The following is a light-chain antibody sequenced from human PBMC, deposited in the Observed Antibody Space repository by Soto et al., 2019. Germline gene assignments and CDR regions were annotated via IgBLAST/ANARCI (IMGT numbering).Light chain of an antibody. V-gene: IGKV3-15*01. CDR3: QQYDYLPLT. CDR1: QSVSSN. J-gene: IGKJ3*01. Sequence: ETVMTQSPATLSVSPGERASLSCRASQSVSSNLAWYQQKPGRAPRILIFGESSRAAGVPDRFSGSGSGTDFTLTINSLQSEDIAVYFCQQYDYLPLTFGPGTKVDIK. CDR2: GES.